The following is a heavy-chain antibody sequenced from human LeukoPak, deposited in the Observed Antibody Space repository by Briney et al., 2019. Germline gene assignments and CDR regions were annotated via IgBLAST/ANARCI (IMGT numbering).Heavy chain of an antibody. V-gene: IGHV3-21*01. D-gene: IGHD7-27*01. J-gene: IGHJ6*02. CDR3: ARYWGNYYYYGMDV. CDR1: GFTFTSYS. CDR2: ISGGGGST. Sequence: GGSLRLSCAASGFTFTSYSMNWVRQAPGKGLEWVSTISGGGGSTYYADSVKGRFTISRDNAKNSLYLQMNSLRAEDTAVYYCARYWGNYYYYGMDVWGQGTTVTVSS.